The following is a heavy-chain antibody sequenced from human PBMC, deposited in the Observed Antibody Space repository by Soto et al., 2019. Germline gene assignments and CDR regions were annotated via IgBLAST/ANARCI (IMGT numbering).Heavy chain of an antibody. CDR3: AVLRRGGSLFDY. D-gene: IGHD2-15*01. V-gene: IGHV1-58*02. CDR1: GFTFTSSA. J-gene: IGHJ4*02. Sequence: GASVKVSCKASGFTFTSSAMQWVRQARGQRLEWIGWIVVGSGNTNYAQKFQERVTITRDMSTSTAYMELSSLRSEDTAVYYCAVLRRGGSLFDYWGQGTLVTVSS. CDR2: IVVGSGNT.